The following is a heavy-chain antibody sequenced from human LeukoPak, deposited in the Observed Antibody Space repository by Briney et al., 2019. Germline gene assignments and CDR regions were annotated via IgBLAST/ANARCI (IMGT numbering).Heavy chain of an antibody. J-gene: IGHJ4*02. CDR1: GFTFSDYA. CDR3: ARPSRVGATIVPDFDY. D-gene: IGHD1-26*01. CDR2: ISHVGGT. Sequence: GGSLRLSCAASGFTFSDYAMSWVRQAPEKGLEWVSTISHVGGTYYADSVKGRFTISRDNSKNTLYLQMNSLRAEDTAVYYCARPSRVGATIVPDFDYWGQGTLVTVSS. V-gene: IGHV3-66*02.